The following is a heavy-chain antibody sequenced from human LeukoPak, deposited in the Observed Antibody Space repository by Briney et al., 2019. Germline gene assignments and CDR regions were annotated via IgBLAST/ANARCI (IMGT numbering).Heavy chain of an antibody. CDR2: INPNSGDT. CDR1: GYTFTDYY. CDR3: ARVGVWGAFDI. Sequence: ASVKVSCKASGYTFTDYYMHWARQAPGQGLEWMGWINPNSGDTNYAQKFQGRVTMTRDTSISTGYMELSRLRSDDTAVFYCARVGVWGAFDIWGQGTMVTVSS. J-gene: IGHJ3*02. V-gene: IGHV1-2*02. D-gene: IGHD3-10*01.